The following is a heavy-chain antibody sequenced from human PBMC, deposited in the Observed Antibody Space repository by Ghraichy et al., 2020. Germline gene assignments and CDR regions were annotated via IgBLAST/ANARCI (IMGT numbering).Heavy chain of an antibody. CDR2: IYYSGST. V-gene: IGHV4-39*01. D-gene: IGHD1-7*01. CDR3: ARLTGTTIDY. CDR1: GGSISSSSYY. J-gene: IGHJ4*02. Sequence: SETLSLTCTVSGGSISSSSYYWGWIRQPPGKGLEWIGSIYYSGSTYYNPSLKSRVTISVDTSKNQFSLKLSSVTAADTAVYYCARLTGTTIDYWGQGTLVTVSS.